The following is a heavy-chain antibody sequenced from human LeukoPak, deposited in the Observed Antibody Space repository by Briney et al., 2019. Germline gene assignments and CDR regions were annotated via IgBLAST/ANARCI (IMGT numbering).Heavy chain of an antibody. J-gene: IGHJ3*02. D-gene: IGHD3-10*01. Sequence: GGSLRLSCAASGFXFSSYGIHWVRQAPGKGLEWVAVISYDGSNKYYADSVKGRFTISRDNSKNTLYLQMNSLRAEDTAVYYCAKDARSLDAFDIWGQGTIVTVSS. CDR1: GFXFSSYG. V-gene: IGHV3-30*18. CDR3: AKDARSLDAFDI. CDR2: ISYDGSNK.